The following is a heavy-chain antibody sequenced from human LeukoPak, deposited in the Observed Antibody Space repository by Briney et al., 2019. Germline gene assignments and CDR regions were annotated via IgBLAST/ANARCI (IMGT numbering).Heavy chain of an antibody. J-gene: IGHJ4*02. CDR3: ARVANGGGYFDY. D-gene: IGHD1-1*01. Sequence: PSETLSLTCTVSGGSISSYYWSWIRQPPGKGLDWIGYIYYTGSTTYNPSLKSRVTISVDTSKNKFSLNLSSVTAADTAVYYCARVANGGGYFDYWGQGTLVTVSS. CDR1: GGSISSYY. V-gene: IGHV4-59*01. CDR2: IYYTGST.